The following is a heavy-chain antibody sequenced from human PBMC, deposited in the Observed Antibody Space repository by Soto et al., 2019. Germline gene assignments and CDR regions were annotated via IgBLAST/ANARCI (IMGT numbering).Heavy chain of an antibody. CDR3: AKGQGSSWYEIDY. V-gene: IGHV3-23*01. CDR1: GFTFSNYA. J-gene: IGHJ4*02. CDR2: ISGSGGST. Sequence: EVQLLESGGGLVQPGGSLRLSCAASGFTFSNYAVTWVRQAPGKGLEWVSTISGSGGSTYYADSVKGRFTISRDNSKNTMYLQVNSLRAEDTAVYYCAKGQGSSWYEIDYWGQGILVTVSS. D-gene: IGHD6-13*01.